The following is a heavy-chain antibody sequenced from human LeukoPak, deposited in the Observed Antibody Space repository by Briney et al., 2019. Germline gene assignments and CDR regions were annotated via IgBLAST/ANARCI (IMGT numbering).Heavy chain of an antibody. J-gene: IGHJ4*02. V-gene: IGHV3-9*03. CDR2: ISWNSGSI. CDR3: AKDKSPYSSSSPFDY. Sequence: PGGSLRLSCAASGFTFDDYAMHWVRQAPGKGLEWVSGISWNSGSIGYADSVKGRFTISRDNAKNSLYLQMNSLRAEDMALYYCAKDKSPYSSSSPFDYWGQGTLVTVSS. D-gene: IGHD6-6*01. CDR1: GFTFDDYA.